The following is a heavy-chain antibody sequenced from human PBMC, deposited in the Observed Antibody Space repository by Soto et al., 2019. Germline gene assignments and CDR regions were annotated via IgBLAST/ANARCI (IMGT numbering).Heavy chain of an antibody. Sequence: GGSLRLSCATSGFTFSSYAMSWARQGPGKGLEWVSSINTDGSTYYTDSVKGRFTISRDISKNTLYLQMNNLRAEDTAIYYCAKNYYFDSWGQGTLVTVSS. CDR1: GFTFSSYA. J-gene: IGHJ4*02. V-gene: IGHV3-23*01. CDR3: AKNYYFDS. CDR2: INTDGST.